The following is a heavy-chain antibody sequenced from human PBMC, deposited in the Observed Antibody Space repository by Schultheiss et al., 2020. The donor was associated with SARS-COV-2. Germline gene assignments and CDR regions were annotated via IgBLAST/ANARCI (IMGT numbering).Heavy chain of an antibody. CDR3: ARSPSIAAPFDY. CDR2: IYTSGST. J-gene: IGHJ4*02. V-gene: IGHV4-61*02. Sequence: SETLSLTCTVSGGSISSGSYYWSWIRQPAGKGLEWIGRIYTSGSTNYNPSLKSRVTISVDTSKNQFSLKLSSVTAADTAVYYCARSPSIAAPFDYWGQGTLVTVSS. CDR1: GGSISSGSYY. D-gene: IGHD6-6*01.